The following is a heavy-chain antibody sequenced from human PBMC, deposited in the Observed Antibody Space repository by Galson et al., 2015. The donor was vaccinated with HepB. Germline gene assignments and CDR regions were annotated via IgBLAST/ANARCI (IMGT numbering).Heavy chain of an antibody. J-gene: IGHJ4*02. CDR2: ISYDGSNK. V-gene: IGHV3-30*04. CDR1: GFTFSSYA. Sequence: SLRLSCAASGFTFSSYAMHWVRQAPGKGLEWVAVISYDGSNKYYADSVKGRFTISRDNSKNTLYLQMNSLRAEDTAVYYCASALEVARMSMGDYWGQGTLVTVSS. CDR3: ASALEVARMSMGDY. D-gene: IGHD5-12*01.